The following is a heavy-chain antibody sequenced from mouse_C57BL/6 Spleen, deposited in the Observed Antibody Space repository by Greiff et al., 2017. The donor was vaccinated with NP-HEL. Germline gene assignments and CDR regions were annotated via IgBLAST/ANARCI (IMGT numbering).Heavy chain of an antibody. Sequence: VHLVESGPGLVAPSQSLSITCTVSGFSLTSYGVDWVRQPPGKGLEWLGVLWGGGSTNYNSDLMSSLSISNDNSKSQCFLIMNSLQSDDTAMYCAAKRAVVAPGYFDVWGTGTTVTVSS. CDR3: AKRAVVAPGYFDV. D-gene: IGHD1-1*01. CDR2: LWGGGST. J-gene: IGHJ1*03. CDR1: GFSLTSYG. V-gene: IGHV2-9*01.